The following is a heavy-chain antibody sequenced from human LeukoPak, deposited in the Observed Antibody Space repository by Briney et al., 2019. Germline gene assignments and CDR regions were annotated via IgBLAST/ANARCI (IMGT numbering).Heavy chain of an antibody. CDR1: GGSISSGGYY. Sequence: SETLSLTCTVSGGSISSGGYYWSWIRQHPGKGLEWIGYIYYSGSTYYNPSLKSRVTISVDTSKNQFSLKLSSVTAADTAVYYCARAVSSVTTRIDYWGQGTLVTVSS. V-gene: IGHV4-31*03. CDR3: ARAVSSVTTRIDY. CDR2: IYYSGST. D-gene: IGHD4-11*01. J-gene: IGHJ4*02.